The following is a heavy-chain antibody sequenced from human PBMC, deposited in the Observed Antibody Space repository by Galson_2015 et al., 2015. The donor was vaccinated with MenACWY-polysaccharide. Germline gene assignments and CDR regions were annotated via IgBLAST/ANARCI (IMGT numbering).Heavy chain of an antibody. D-gene: IGHD4-11*01. CDR3: ARDKGILQLDVFDI. Sequence: QSGAEVKKSGASVKVSCKTSGYTFTSYGINWIRQAPGQGLEWLGWISAYNGNINFAPSFQARLTMTMDKSTRTACMELRSLRSDDTAIYYCARDKGILQLDVFDIWGQGTLVTVSS. CDR2: ISAYNGNI. V-gene: IGHV1-18*01. CDR1: GYTFTSYG. J-gene: IGHJ3*02.